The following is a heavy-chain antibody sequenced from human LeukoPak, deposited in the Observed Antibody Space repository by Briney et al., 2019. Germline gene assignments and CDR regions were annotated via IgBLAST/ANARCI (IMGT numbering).Heavy chain of an antibody. V-gene: IGHV3-20*04. CDR3: ASGIDDDGDNWFDP. D-gene: IGHD1-1*01. Sequence: GGSLRLSCAASGFTFDDYGMSWVRQAPGKGLEWVSGINWNGGSTGYADSVKGRFTISRDNAKNSLYLQMNSLRAEDTAFYSCASGIDDDGDNWFDPWGQGTLVTVSS. J-gene: IGHJ5*02. CDR2: INWNGGST. CDR1: GFTFDDYG.